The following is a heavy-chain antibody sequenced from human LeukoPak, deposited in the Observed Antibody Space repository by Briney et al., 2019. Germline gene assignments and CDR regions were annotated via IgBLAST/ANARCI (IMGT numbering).Heavy chain of an antibody. CDR3: ASGYNSDS. Sequence: GGSLRLSCAASGFTFSSYAMSWVRQAPGKGLEWVSTITGSGGTTFYADSMKGRFTISRDNAKNSLCLQMNSLRVEDTAVYYCASGYNSDSWGQGTLVIVSS. CDR1: GFTFSSYA. J-gene: IGHJ4*02. CDR2: ITGSGGTT. V-gene: IGHV3-23*01. D-gene: IGHD1-20*01.